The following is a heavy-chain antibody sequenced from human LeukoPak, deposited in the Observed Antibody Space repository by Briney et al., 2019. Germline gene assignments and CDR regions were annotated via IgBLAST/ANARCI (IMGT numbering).Heavy chain of an antibody. D-gene: IGHD2-21*02. CDR1: GFTFSSYA. V-gene: IGHV3-74*01. CDR3: ARDPGGDVHDWYFDL. J-gene: IGHJ2*01. CDR2: IGNDGQFT. Sequence: PGGSLRLSCAASGFTFSSYAMSWVRQAPGKGLDWVSRIGNDGQFTSCADSVKGRFTVSRDNAQNTLYLQMNSVRVEDTAVYYCARDPGGDVHDWYFDLWGPGTLVAVSS.